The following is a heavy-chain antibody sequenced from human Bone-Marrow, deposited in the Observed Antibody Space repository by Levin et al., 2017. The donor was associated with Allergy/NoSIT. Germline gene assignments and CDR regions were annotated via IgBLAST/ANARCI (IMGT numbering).Heavy chain of an antibody. CDR3: ASSRDGYGRHPVDM. CDR2: ISSTSSYK. CDR1: GFTFGDYY. J-gene: IGHJ3*02. Sequence: GESLKISCGGSGFTFGDYYMSWIRQAPGKGLEWVSYISSTSSYKNYADSVKGRFSISRDNARNSLFLRMNSLRAEDTGLYFCASSRDGYGRHPVDMWGQGTMVTVS. D-gene: IGHD5-24*01. V-gene: IGHV3-11*03.